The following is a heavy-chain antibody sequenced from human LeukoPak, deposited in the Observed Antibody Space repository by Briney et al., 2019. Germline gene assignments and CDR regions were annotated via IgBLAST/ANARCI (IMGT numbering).Heavy chain of an antibody. V-gene: IGHV6-1*01. Sequence: TSQTLSLTCAISGDSVSGSPPVWNWIRQSPSRGLEWLGRAYYRSKWYIDYAVSVKGRITITPDTSKNQFSLQLNSVTPEDTAVYYCARGAVRGGTNFDYWGQGTLVTVSS. CDR1: GDSVSGSPPV. CDR2: AYYRSKWYI. J-gene: IGHJ4*02. CDR3: ARGAVRGGTNFDY. D-gene: IGHD3-10*01.